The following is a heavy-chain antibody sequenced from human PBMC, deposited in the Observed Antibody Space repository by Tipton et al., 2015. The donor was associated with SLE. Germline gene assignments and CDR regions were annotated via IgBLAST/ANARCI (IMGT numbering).Heavy chain of an antibody. CDR2: ISNTGSTT. D-gene: IGHD3-16*01. CDR3: ARDGDVGVPGAFDI. J-gene: IGHJ3*02. Sequence: GSLRLSCAASGFPFGDYYMSWIRQAPGKGLEWVSYISNTGSTTSYADSVKGRFTLSRDNSKDTLYLQMNSLRVEDTAVYYCARDGDVGVPGAFDIWGQGTMVTVSS. V-gene: IGHV3-11*04. CDR1: GFPFGDYY.